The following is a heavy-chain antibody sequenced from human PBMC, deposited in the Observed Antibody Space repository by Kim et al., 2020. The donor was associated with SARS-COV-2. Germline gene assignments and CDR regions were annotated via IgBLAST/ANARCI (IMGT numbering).Heavy chain of an antibody. CDR1: GFTFSSYG. D-gene: IGHD2-15*01. Sequence: GGSLRLSCAASGFTFSSYGMHWVRQAPGKGLEWVAVIWYDGSNKYYADSVKGRFTISRDNSKNTLYLQMTSLRAEDTAVYYCARDLLVGATAYGMDVWGQGTRVTVSS. V-gene: IGHV3-33*08. CDR3: ARDLLVGATAYGMDV. CDR2: IWYDGSNK. J-gene: IGHJ6*02.